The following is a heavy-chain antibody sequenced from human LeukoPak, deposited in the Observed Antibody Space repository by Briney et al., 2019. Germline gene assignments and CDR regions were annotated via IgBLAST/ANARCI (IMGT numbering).Heavy chain of an antibody. V-gene: IGHV3-15*01. CDR1: GFTFSNAW. D-gene: IGHD4-17*01. CDR3: TTDSGDYFDY. CDR2: IKSKTDGETT. Sequence: GGSLRLSCAASGFTFSNAWMSWVRQAPGKGLEWVGRIKSKTDGETTDYAAPVKGRFTISRDDSKNTVYLQVNSLKTEDIAMYYCTTDSGDYFDYWGQGTLVTVSS. J-gene: IGHJ4*02.